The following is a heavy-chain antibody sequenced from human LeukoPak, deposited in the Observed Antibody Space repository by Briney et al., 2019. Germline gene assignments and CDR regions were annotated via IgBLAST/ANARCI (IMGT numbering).Heavy chain of an antibody. CDR3: ARGLPYYDILTGYLVY. CDR1: GYTFTSYY. CDR2: INPSGGST. J-gene: IGHJ4*02. V-gene: IGHV1-46*01. D-gene: IGHD3-9*01. Sequence: ASVTVSCTASGYTFTSYYMHWVRQAPGQGLEWMGIINPSGGSTSYAQKFQGRVTMTRDTSTSTVYMELSSLRSEDTAVYYCARGLPYYDILTGYLVYWGQGTLVTVSS.